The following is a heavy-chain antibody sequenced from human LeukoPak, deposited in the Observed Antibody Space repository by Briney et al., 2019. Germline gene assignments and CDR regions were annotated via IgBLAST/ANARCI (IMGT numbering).Heavy chain of an antibody. CDR2: IIPIFGTA. CDR1: GGTFSSYA. D-gene: IGHD2-2*02. V-gene: IGHV1-69*13. J-gene: IGHJ5*02. CDR3: ARLVVPAAIVEPWFDP. Sequence: GASVKVSCKASGGTFSSYAISWVRQAPGQGLEWMGGIIPIFGTANYAQKFQGRVTITADESTSTAYMELSSLRSEDTAVYYCARLVVPAAIVEPWFDPWGQGTLVTVSS.